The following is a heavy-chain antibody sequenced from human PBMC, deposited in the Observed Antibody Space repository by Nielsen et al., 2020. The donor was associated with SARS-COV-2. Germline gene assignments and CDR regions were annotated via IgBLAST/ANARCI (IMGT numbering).Heavy chain of an antibody. V-gene: IGHV4-31*03. CDR1: GGSISSGGYY. D-gene: IGHD3-16*01. Sequence: LRLSCTVSGGSISSGGYYWSWIRQHPGKGLEWIGHIYYSGSTYYNPSLKSRVTISVDTSKNQFSLKLSSVTAADTAVYYCARSTHGAYYYYGMDVWGQGTTVTVSS. J-gene: IGHJ6*02. CDR2: IYYSGST. CDR3: ARSTHGAYYYYGMDV.